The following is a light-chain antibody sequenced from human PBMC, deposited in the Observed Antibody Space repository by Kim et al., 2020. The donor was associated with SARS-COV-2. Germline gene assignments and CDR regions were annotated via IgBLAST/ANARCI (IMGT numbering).Light chain of an antibody. CDR1: QSISSW. CDR3: QQYNSYRWT. J-gene: IGKJ1*01. Sequence: ASVGDRVTITCRASQSISSWLAWYQQKPGKAPKLLIYDASSLESGVPSRFSGSGSGTELTLTISSLQPDDFATYYCQQYNSYRWTFGQGTKVDIK. V-gene: IGKV1-5*01. CDR2: DAS.